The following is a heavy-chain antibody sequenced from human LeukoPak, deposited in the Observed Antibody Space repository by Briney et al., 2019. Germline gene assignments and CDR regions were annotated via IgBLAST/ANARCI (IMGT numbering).Heavy chain of an antibody. V-gene: IGHV1-69*05. CDR1: VGTFSSYA. J-gene: IGHJ5*02. Sequence: ASVKVSCKASVGTFSSYAISWVRQAPGQGLEWMGRIIPIFGTANYAQKFQGRVTITTDESTSTAYMELSSLRSEDTTVYYCARDRLAAAGTGWFDPWGEGTLVTVSS. CDR2: IIPIFGTA. D-gene: IGHD6-13*01. CDR3: ARDRLAAAGTGWFDP.